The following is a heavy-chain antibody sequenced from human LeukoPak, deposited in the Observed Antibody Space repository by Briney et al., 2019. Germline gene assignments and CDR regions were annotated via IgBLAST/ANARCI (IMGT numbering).Heavy chain of an antibody. CDR1: GFTFSVYA. Sequence: GGSLRLSCAASGFTFSVYAMAWVRQAPGRGLEWLSVIGSGDCCANYAHSVKGRFTMSRDDSRNAVFLQMNSLRAEDTAIYYCATSGYSGYDSPTWGQGTLVTVSS. V-gene: IGHV3-23*01. CDR3: ATSGYSGYDSPT. CDR2: IGSGDCCA. D-gene: IGHD5-12*01. J-gene: IGHJ4*02.